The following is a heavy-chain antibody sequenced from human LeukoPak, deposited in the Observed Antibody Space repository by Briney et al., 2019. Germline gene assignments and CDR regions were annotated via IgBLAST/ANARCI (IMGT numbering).Heavy chain of an antibody. V-gene: IGHV4-39*07. CDR2: IYFSGST. CDR1: GGSISSTTYY. J-gene: IGHJ4*02. Sequence: SETLSLTCTVSGGSISSTTYYWGWIRQPPGKGLEWIGSIYFSGSTYYNPSLKSRVTISVDTSKNQFSLKLSSVTAADTAVYYCATLTGYSSTSDDYWGQGTLVTVSS. D-gene: IGHD6-13*01. CDR3: ATLTGYSSTSDDY.